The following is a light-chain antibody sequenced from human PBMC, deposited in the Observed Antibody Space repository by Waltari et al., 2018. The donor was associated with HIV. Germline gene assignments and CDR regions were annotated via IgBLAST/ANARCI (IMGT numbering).Light chain of an antibody. V-gene: IGLV3-19*01. J-gene: IGLJ2*01. CDR2: DKN. CDR1: SLRKSY. CDR3: DSRDSSGNNLV. Sequence: SSELTQDPAVSVALGQTVRITCQGDSLRKSYASWYQQKPGQAPILVVYDKNNRTSGIPDRFSGSSSGNTASLTITGAHAEDEADYYCDSRDSSGNNLVFGGGTKLTVL.